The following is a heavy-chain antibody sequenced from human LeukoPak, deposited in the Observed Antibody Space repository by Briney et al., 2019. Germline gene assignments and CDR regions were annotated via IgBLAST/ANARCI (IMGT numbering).Heavy chain of an antibody. Sequence: GASVKVSCKAFGYTFTSYGISWVRQAPGRGLEWMGWISAYNGNTNYAQKLQGRVTMTTDTSTSTAYMELRSLRSDDTAVYYCARDFFPTLRFLGIWGQGTMVTVSS. D-gene: IGHD3-3*01. CDR2: ISAYNGNT. J-gene: IGHJ3*02. CDR3: ARDFFPTLRFLGI. V-gene: IGHV1-18*01. CDR1: GYTFTSYG.